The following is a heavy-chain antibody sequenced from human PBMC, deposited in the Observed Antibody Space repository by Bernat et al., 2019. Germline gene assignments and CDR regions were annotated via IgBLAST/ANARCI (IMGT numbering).Heavy chain of an antibody. J-gene: IGHJ1*01. Sequence: EVQLLESGGGLVQPGGSLRLSCAASGFTFSSDAMTWVRQAPGKGLEWVSGISGSGGSTYYADSVKGRFTISRDNSKNTLYLQMTSLRAEDTAVSYCAKDVVVVPAAMGYFQHWGQGTLVTVSS. CDR3: AKDVVVVPAAMGYFQH. D-gene: IGHD2-2*01. CDR2: ISGSGGST. CDR1: GFTFSSDA. V-gene: IGHV3-23*01.